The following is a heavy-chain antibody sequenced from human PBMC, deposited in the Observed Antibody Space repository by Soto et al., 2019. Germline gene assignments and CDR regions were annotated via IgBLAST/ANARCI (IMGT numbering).Heavy chain of an antibody. CDR1: GFTFSSYW. Sequence: GGSLRLSCAASGFTFSSYWMSWVRQAPGKGLEWVANIKQDGSEKYYVDSVKGRFTISRDNAKNSLYLQMNSLRAEDTAVYYCARDYNLDWVGAIHYFDYWGQATLVTVSS. CDR2: IKQDGSEK. CDR3: ARDYNLDWVGAIHYFDY. D-gene: IGHD1-26*01. J-gene: IGHJ4*02. V-gene: IGHV3-7*03.